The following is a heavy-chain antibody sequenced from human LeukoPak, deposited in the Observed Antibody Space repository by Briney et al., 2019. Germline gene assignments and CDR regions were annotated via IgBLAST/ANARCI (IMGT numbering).Heavy chain of an antibody. CDR2: ISSSGSTI. CDR3: AQIYTYGSSQFDY. CDR1: GFTFSNYE. D-gene: IGHD5-18*01. V-gene: IGHV3-48*03. Sequence: GGSLRLSCAASGFTFSNYEMNRVRQAPGKGLEWVSYISSSGSTIYYADSLKGRFTISRDNAKNSLYLQMNSLRAEDTAVYYCAQIYTYGSSQFDYWGQGTLVAVSS. J-gene: IGHJ4*02.